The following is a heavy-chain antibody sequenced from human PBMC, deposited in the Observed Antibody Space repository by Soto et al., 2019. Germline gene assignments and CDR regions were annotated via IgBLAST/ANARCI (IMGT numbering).Heavy chain of an antibody. J-gene: IGHJ4*02. CDR3: ARDPSTTYYDILTGYYSRSTSVDY. V-gene: IGHV3-33*01. CDR2: IWYDGSNK. CDR1: GFTFSSYG. D-gene: IGHD3-9*01. Sequence: QVQLVESGGGVVQPGRSLRLSCAASGFTFSSYGMHWVRQAPGKGLEWVAVIWYDGSNKYYADSVKGRFTISRDTSKNTLYLQMNSMRAEDTAVYYCARDPSTTYYDILTGYYSRSTSVDYWGQGTLVTVSS.